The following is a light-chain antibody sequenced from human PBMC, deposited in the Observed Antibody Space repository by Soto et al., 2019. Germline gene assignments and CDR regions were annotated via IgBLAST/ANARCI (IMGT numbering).Light chain of an antibody. CDR2: GAS. J-gene: IGKJ2*01. V-gene: IGKV3-15*01. Sequence: EIVLTQSPATLSVSPGDRATLSCRASESVSSNVAWYQQEPGQTPRLLIYGASTRATGVPPRFSGSRSGTEFTLTISSLQSEDFAVYYCQQYFNWPPYTFGQGTKVDIK. CDR3: QQYFNWPPYT. CDR1: ESVSSN.